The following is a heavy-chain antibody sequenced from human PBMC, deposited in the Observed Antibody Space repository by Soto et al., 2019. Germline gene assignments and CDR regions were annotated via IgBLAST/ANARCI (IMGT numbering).Heavy chain of an antibody. Sequence: EVQLVESGGGLVQPGGSLRLSCAASGFTFSSYSMNWVRQAPGKGLEWVSYISSSSSTIYYADSVKGRFTISRDNAKNSLYLQMNSLRDEDTAVYYCARVTGGPIFGAVRPVGYWGQGTLVTVSS. V-gene: IGHV3-48*02. CDR1: GFTFSSYS. D-gene: IGHD3-3*01. J-gene: IGHJ4*02. CDR3: ARVTGGPIFGAVRPVGY. CDR2: ISSSSSTI.